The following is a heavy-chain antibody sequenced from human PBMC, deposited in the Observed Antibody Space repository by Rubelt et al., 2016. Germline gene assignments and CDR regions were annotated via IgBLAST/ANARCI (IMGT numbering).Heavy chain of an antibody. CDR3: ARGYLSNSFDY. D-gene: IGHD4-11*01. Sequence: VQLVESGGDVVQPGRSLRLSCAASGFTFGSYWMQWFRQAPGKGLEWVANIKQDGSAKYYVDSVRGRFTISRDNAKNSLSLQMDSLRAEETAVYYWARGYLSNSFDYWGQGTLVTVSS. CDR2: IKQDGSAK. J-gene: IGHJ4*02. CDR1: GFTFGSYW. V-gene: IGHV3-7*04.